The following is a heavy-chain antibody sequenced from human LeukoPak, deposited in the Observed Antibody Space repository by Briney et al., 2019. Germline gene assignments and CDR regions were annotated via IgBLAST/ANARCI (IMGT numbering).Heavy chain of an antibody. CDR3: AKGAYDYIEMGYFDD. CDR2: IIGSSGDT. CDR1: GFRFSNFA. D-gene: IGHD5-12*01. J-gene: IGHJ4*02. Sequence: PGGSLRLFCAASGFRFSNFAMSWVRQAPGKGLEGVSLIIGSSGDTLYADSVKGRFTISRDISKNRLYLQMNSLRAEDTALYYCAKGAYDYIEMGYFDDWGQGTLVTVSS. V-gene: IGHV3-23*01.